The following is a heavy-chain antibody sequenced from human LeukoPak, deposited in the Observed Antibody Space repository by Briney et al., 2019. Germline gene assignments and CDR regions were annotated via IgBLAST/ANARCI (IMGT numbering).Heavy chain of an antibody. D-gene: IGHD3-9*01. J-gene: IGHJ4*02. V-gene: IGHV4-30-4*01. CDR1: GGSISSGDYY. Sequence: SETLSLTCTVSGGSISSGDYYWSWIRQPPGKGLEWIGYIYYSGSTYYNPSLKSRVTISVDTSKNQFSLKLSSVTAADTAVYYYARIENFDWLFDYWGQGTLVTVSS. CDR3: ARIENFDWLFDY. CDR2: IYYSGST.